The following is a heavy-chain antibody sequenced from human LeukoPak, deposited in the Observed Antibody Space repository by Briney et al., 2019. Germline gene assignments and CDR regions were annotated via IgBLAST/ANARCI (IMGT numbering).Heavy chain of an antibody. CDR3: ARVPRGKIYMDV. CDR1: GFTVSTNY. V-gene: IGHV3-66*02. J-gene: IGHJ6*03. D-gene: IGHD3-10*01. Sequence: PGGSLRLSCAASGFTVSTNYISWVRQAPGKGLEWVSIIYSGGTTYYADSVKGRFTISRDNLQMNSLRAEDTAVYYCARVPRGKIYMDVWGKGTTVTVS. CDR2: IYSGGTT.